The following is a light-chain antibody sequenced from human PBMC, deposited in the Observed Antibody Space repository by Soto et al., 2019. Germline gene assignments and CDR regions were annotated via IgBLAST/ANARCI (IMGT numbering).Light chain of an antibody. CDR3: QQYNTWPLT. CDR1: QSLSNN. Sequence: EIVMTQSPATLSVSPGERATLSCRASQSLSNNLAWYQQKPGQAPRLLIYFTSTRATGIPARFSGSGSGTEFTLTISSLQSEDFAVYYCQQYNTWPLTFGGGTKVETK. CDR2: FTS. J-gene: IGKJ4*01. V-gene: IGKV3-15*01.